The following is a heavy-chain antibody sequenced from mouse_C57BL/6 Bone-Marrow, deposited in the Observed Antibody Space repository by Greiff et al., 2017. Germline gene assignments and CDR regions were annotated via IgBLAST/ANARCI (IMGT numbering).Heavy chain of an antibody. CDR3: TTGGDYGPFAY. Sequence: VQLQQSGAELVRPGASVKLSCTASGFNIKDDYMHWVKQRPEQGLEWIGWIDPENGDTEYASKFQGKATITADTSSNTAYLQLSSLTSEDTAVYYWTTGGDYGPFAYWGQGTLVTVSA. V-gene: IGHV14-4*01. J-gene: IGHJ3*01. CDR1: GFNIKDDY. D-gene: IGHD2-4*01. CDR2: IDPENGDT.